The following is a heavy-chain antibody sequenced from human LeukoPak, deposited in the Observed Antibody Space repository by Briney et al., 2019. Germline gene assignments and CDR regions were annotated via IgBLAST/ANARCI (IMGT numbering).Heavy chain of an antibody. V-gene: IGHV4-4*09. CDR2: IYTSGST. CDR3: ARRSSGSYDGLD. CDR1: GGSIGSYY. Sequence: SETLSLTCTVSGGSIGSYYWSWIRRPPGKGLEWIGYIYTSGSTNYNPSLKSRVTISVDTSKNQFSLKLSSVTAADTAVYYCARRSSGSYDGLDWGQGTLVTVSS. J-gene: IGHJ4*02. D-gene: IGHD1-26*01.